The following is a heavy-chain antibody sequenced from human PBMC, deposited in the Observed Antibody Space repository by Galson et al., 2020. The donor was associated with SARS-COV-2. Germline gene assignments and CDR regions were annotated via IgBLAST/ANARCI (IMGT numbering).Heavy chain of an antibody. CDR3: ARARITMLIVVDAFDI. CDR2: IYYSGST. Sequence: SDTLSLTCTVSGGSISSGGYYWSWIRQHPGKGLEWIGYIYYSGSTYYNPSLKSRVTISVDTSKNQFSLKLSSVTAADTAVYYCARARITMLIVVDAFDIWGQGTMVTVSS. CDR1: GGSISSGGYY. D-gene: IGHD3-22*01. V-gene: IGHV4-31*03. J-gene: IGHJ3*02.